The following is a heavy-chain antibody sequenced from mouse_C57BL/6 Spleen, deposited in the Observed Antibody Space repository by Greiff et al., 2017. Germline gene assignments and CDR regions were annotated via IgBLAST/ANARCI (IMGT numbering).Heavy chain of an antibody. Sequence: EVQLVESGGGLVQPGGSLSLSCAASGFTFPDYYMSWVRQPPGKALEWLGFIRNKANGYTTEYSASVKGRFTISRDNSQSILYLQMNALRAEDSATYYCARHYDYDAFAYWGQGTLVTVSA. CDR1: GFTFPDYY. V-gene: IGHV7-3*01. CDR2: IRNKANGYTT. D-gene: IGHD2-4*01. CDR3: ARHYDYDAFAY. J-gene: IGHJ3*01.